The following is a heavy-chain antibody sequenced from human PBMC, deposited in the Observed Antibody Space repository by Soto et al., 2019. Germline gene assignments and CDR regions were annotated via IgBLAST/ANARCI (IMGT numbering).Heavy chain of an antibody. J-gene: IGHJ6*02. D-gene: IGHD1-20*01. Sequence: GGSLRLSCAASGFTFSSYAMHWVRQAPGKGLEWVAVISYDGSNKYYADSVKGRFTISRDNSKNTLYLQMNSLRAEDTAVYYCARDHYSLYKSPTYYYYGMDVWGQGTTVTVSS. CDR2: ISYDGSNK. V-gene: IGHV3-30-3*01. CDR1: GFTFSSYA. CDR3: ARDHYSLYKSPTYYYYGMDV.